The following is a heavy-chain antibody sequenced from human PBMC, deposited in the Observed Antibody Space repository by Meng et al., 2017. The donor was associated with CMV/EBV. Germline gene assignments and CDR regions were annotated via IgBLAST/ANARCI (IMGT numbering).Heavy chain of an antibody. CDR3: ARGEQLAPFDY. CDR2: IIPIFGTA. V-gene: IGHV1-69*05. D-gene: IGHD6-6*01. CDR1: GGTFSSYA. Sequence: SCKASGGTFSSYAISWVRRAPGQGLEWMGGIIPIFGTANYAQKFQGRVTITTDESTSTAYMELSSLRSEDTAVYYCARGEQLAPFDYWGQGTLVTVSS. J-gene: IGHJ4*02.